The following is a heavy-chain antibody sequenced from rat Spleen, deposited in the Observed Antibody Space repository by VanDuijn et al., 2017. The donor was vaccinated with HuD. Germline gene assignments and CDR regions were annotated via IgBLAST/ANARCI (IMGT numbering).Heavy chain of an antibody. Sequence: EVQLVESGGGLVQPGRSMKLSCAASGFTFSNYGMHWIRQAPTKGLEWVATISYDGSSTYYRDSVKGRFTISRDNAKSTLYLQMDSLRSEDTATYYCARHAGDYGSYFDYWGQGVMVTVSS. D-gene: IGHD1-3*01. CDR1: GFTFSNYG. CDR2: ISYDGSST. V-gene: IGHV5-29*01. J-gene: IGHJ2*01. CDR3: ARHAGDYGSYFDY.